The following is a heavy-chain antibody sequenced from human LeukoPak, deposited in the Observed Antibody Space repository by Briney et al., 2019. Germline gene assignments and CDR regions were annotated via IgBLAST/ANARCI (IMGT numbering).Heavy chain of an antibody. V-gene: IGHV4-59*01. Sequence: KPSETLSLTCTVSGASISNYYWSWIRRPPGKGLEWIGYIYYSGSTIYNPSLKSRVAITVDTSKNQFSLKLNSVTAADTAVYFCARNDGSGSYYNVAFDIWGQGTTVTVSS. J-gene: IGHJ3*02. CDR1: GASISNYY. CDR3: ARNDGSGSYYNVAFDI. D-gene: IGHD3-10*01. CDR2: IYYSGST.